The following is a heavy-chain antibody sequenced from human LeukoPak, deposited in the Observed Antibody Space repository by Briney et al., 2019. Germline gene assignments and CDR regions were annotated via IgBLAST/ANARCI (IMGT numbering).Heavy chain of an antibody. Sequence: GGSLRLSCAASGFTFSSYWMSWVRQAPGKGLEWVANIKQDGSEKYYVDSVKGRFTISRDNAKNSLYLQMNSLRAEDTAVYYCAREPRTLDCSSTSCYMDVWGKGTTVTVSS. V-gene: IGHV3-7*01. CDR2: IKQDGSEK. CDR3: AREPRTLDCSSTSCYMDV. D-gene: IGHD2-2*01. CDR1: GFTFSSYW. J-gene: IGHJ6*03.